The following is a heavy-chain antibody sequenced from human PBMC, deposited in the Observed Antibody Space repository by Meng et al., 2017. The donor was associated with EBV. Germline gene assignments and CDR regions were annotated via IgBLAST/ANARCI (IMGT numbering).Heavy chain of an antibody. J-gene: IGHJ4*02. CDR2: FLPRLGAP. CDR1: GGPFRYYA. Sequence: QVQLGQSAAEVKKPGPSVKVSCKTSGGPFRYYAISWVRQAPGQGLEWLGGFLPRLGAPNYAQKFHGRVKITADESTSTHYMDLSSLRSEDTAIYYCASESGRGYTPDYWGQGTLVTVSS. D-gene: IGHD3-10*01. CDR3: ASESGRGYTPDY. V-gene: IGHV1-69*01.